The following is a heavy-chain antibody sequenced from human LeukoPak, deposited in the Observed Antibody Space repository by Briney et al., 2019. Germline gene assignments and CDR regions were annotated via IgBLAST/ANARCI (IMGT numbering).Heavy chain of an antibody. CDR1: GFTFSTYG. D-gene: IGHD4-17*01. CDR3: AKDGDYVVNYYYYMDV. CDR2: IPYDGSNR. J-gene: IGHJ6*03. Sequence: PGRSLRLSCAASGFTFSTYGMNWVRQAPGKGLEWVAFIPYDGSNRHYVDSVKGRFTISRDNSKNTLDLQMNSLRAEDTAVYYCAKDGDYVVNYYYYMDVWGKGTTVTVSS. V-gene: IGHV3-30*02.